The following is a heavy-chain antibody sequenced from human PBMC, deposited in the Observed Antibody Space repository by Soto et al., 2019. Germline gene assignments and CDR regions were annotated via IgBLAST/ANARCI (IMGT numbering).Heavy chain of an antibody. CDR3: ARGAKVTQYDD. D-gene: IGHD2-21*02. CDR2: GSYSGTT. Sequence: SETLSLTCTFSVVSVSSGSFYCAWIRQPPWKGLEWIGFGSYSGTTNYKPSLKSRVTISVDTSRSQISLKVSSLTAADTAVYYCARGAKVTQYDDWGQGTLVTVSS. V-gene: IGHV4-61*01. CDR1: VVSVSSGSFY. J-gene: IGHJ4*02.